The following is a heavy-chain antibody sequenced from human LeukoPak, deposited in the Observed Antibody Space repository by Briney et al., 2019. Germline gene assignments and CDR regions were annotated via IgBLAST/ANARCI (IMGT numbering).Heavy chain of an antibody. Sequence: SSETLSLTCTVSGGSVSSGSYYWSWIRQPPGKGLEWIGYIYYSGSTNYNPSLKSRVTISVDTSKNQFSLKLSSVTAADTAVYYCARGLIAAAGMDYWGQGTLVTVSS. CDR1: GGSVSSGSYY. J-gene: IGHJ4*02. D-gene: IGHD6-13*01. CDR3: ARGLIAAAGMDY. CDR2: IYYSGST. V-gene: IGHV4-61*01.